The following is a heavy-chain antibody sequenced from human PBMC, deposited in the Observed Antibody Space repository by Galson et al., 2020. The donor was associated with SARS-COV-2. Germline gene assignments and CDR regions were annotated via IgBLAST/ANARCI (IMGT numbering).Heavy chain of an antibody. J-gene: IGHJ4*02. CDR3: AKVAYGDYNNDY. CDR1: GFTFDDYA. D-gene: IGHD4-17*01. Sequence: GGSLRLSCAASGFTFDDYAMHWVRQAPGKGLEWVSGISWNSGSIGYADSVKGRFTISRDNAKNSLYLQMNSLRAEDTALYYCAKVAYGDYNNDYWGQGTLVTVSS. CDR2: ISWNSGSI. V-gene: IGHV3-9*01.